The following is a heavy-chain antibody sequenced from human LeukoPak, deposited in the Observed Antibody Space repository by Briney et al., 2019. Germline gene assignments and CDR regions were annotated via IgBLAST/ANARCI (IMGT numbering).Heavy chain of an antibody. D-gene: IGHD2-2*01. J-gene: IGHJ4*02. Sequence: GGSLRLSCAASGFTVSNNYMSWVRQAPGKGLEWVSVIYSGGNTYHADFVKGRFTISRDNPKNTVDLQMNSLRAEDTAVYYCARDEGIVVVPAATGASDYWGQGTLVTVSS. CDR1: GFTVSNNY. V-gene: IGHV3-53*01. CDR2: IYSGGNT. CDR3: ARDEGIVVVPAATGASDY.